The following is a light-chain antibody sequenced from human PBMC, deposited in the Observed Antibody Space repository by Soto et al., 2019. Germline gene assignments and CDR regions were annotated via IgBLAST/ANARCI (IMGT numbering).Light chain of an antibody. CDR3: QQLNSNPYT. V-gene: IGKV1-9*01. CDR2: AAS. Sequence: DIQLTQSPSFLSASVGDRVTVTCRASQGISSYLAWYQQKPGKAPKLLIYAASTLQSGVPSRFSGSGSGTEFPLTISSLQPEDFATYYCQQLNSNPYTFGQGSKLEIK. J-gene: IGKJ2*01. CDR1: QGISSY.